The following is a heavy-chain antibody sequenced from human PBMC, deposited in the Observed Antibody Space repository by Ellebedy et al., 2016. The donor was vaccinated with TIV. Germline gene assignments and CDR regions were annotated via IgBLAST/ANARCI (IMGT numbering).Heavy chain of an antibody. CDR3: ARSPVFDTLTGYHFDL. J-gene: IGHJ3*01. CDR2: IYHSGST. CDR1: GDSISRPNW. Sequence: SQTLSLTCGVSGDSISRPNWWSWVRQPPGKGLEWTGEIYHSGSTNYNPSLKSRVTILVDKSKNQFSLKLSSVTAADTAVYYCARSPVFDTLTGYHFDLWGQGTLVSVSS. V-gene: IGHV4-4*02. D-gene: IGHD3-9*01.